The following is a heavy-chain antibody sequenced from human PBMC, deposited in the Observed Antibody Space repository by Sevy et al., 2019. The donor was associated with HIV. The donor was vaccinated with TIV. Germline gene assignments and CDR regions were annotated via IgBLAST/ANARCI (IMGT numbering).Heavy chain of an antibody. D-gene: IGHD3-22*01. CDR1: GFTFSSYA. Sequence: GGSLRLSRAASGFTFSSYAMNWVRQAPGKGLEWVSGISGSGGSGDKTNYADSVKGRFTISRDDSKNSLYLQLNSLRAEDTAIYYCARKYDSSGYFDYWGQGTLVTVSS. CDR3: ARKYDSSGYFDY. J-gene: IGHJ4*02. V-gene: IGHV3-23*01. CDR2: ISGSGGSGDKT.